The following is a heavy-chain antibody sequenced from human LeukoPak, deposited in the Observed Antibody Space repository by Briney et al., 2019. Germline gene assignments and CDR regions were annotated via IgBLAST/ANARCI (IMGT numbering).Heavy chain of an antibody. Sequence: PSETLSLTCAVYGGSFSGYSWSWIRQPPGKGLEWIGEINHSGSTNYNPSLKSRVTISVDTSKNQFSLKLSSVTAADTAVYYCARGRSAEMATITGNYFDYWGQGTLVTVSS. CDR2: INHSGST. CDR1: GGSFSGYS. V-gene: IGHV4-34*01. CDR3: ARGRSAEMATITGNYFDY. D-gene: IGHD5-24*01. J-gene: IGHJ4*02.